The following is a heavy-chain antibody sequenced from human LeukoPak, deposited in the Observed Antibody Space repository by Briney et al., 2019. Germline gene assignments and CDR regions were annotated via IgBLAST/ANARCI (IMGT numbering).Heavy chain of an antibody. J-gene: IGHJ6*03. V-gene: IGHV4-4*07. D-gene: IGHD3-3*01. CDR1: GGSISSYY. CDR3: ARAGPRRITIFGVVTPSYYYMDV. Sequence: PSETLSLTCTVSGGSISSYYWSWLRQPAGKGLEWIGRIYTSGSTNYNPSLKSRVTMSVDTSKNQFSLKLSSVTAADTAVYYCARAGPRRITIFGVVTPSYYYMDVWGKGTTVTVSS. CDR2: IYTSGST.